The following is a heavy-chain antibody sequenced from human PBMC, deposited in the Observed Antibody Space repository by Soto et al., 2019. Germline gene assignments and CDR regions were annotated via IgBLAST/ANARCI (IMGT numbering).Heavy chain of an antibody. CDR3: ARDRSQYSGYDPYYYYYMDV. D-gene: IGHD5-12*01. Sequence: GGSLRLSCAASGFTFSIYSMNWFRQAPGKGLEWVTYISSSSSTIYYADSVKGRFTISRDNAKNSLYLQMNSLRAEDTAVYYCARDRSQYSGYDPYYYYYMDVWGKGTTVTVS. CDR1: GFTFSIYS. J-gene: IGHJ6*03. CDR2: ISSSSSTI. V-gene: IGHV3-48*01.